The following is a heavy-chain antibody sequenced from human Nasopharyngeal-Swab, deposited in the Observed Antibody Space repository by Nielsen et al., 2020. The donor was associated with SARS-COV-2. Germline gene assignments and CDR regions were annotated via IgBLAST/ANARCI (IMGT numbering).Heavy chain of an antibody. CDR3: ASPPLDSSGYYYGFHY. CDR1: GFTFSSSA. D-gene: IGHD3-22*01. Sequence: GESLKISCAASGFTFSSSAMHWVRQAPGKGLEWVAVISYDGSNKYFADPVKGRFTISRDNSKNTLYLQMNSLRAEGTAVYYCASPPLDSSGYYYGFHYWGRGTLVTVSS. J-gene: IGHJ4*02. V-gene: IGHV3-30-3*01. CDR2: ISYDGSNK.